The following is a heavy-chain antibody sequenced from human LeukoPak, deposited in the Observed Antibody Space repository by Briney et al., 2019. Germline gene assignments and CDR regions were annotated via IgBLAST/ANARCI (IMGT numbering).Heavy chain of an antibody. V-gene: IGHV1-46*01. CDR1: GFTFTNYN. D-gene: IGHD3-16*01. Sequence: GASVKVSCKASGFTFTNYNMHWVRQAPGQGLEWMGVINPSGGSTSYAQKFQGRVTMTRDTSTRTVYMELSRLRSEDTAVYYCARRGSGYYFDYWGQGSLVTVSS. CDR2: INPSGGST. CDR3: ARRGSGYYFDY. J-gene: IGHJ4*02.